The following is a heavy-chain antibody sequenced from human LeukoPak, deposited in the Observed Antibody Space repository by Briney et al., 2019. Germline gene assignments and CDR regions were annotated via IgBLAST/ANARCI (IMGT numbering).Heavy chain of an antibody. J-gene: IGHJ4*02. Sequence: GRSLRLSCAASGFTFSSYEMNWVRQAPGKGLEGVSYIISSGSTIYYADSVKGRFTISRDNAKNSLYLQMNSLRAEDTAVYYCAKSPYCSGGSCYYFDYWGQGTLVTVSS. V-gene: IGHV3-48*03. D-gene: IGHD2-15*01. CDR3: AKSPYCSGGSCYYFDY. CDR1: GFTFSSYE. CDR2: IISSGSTI.